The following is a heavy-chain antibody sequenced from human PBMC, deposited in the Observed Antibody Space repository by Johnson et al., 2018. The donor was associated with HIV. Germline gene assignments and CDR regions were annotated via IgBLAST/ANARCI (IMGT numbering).Heavy chain of an antibody. J-gene: IGHJ3*02. CDR3: ARDQNIVLMVYAAPGAFDI. D-gene: IGHD2-8*01. Sequence: QVQLVESGGGVVRPGRSLRLSCAACEFTFSRFAMHWVRQAPGKGLEWVAVISYDGSNKYYADSVKGRFTISRDNSKNTLYLQMNSLRAEDTAVYYCARDQNIVLMVYAAPGAFDIWGQGTMVTVSS. V-gene: IGHV3-30-3*01. CDR2: ISYDGSNK. CDR1: EFTFSRFA.